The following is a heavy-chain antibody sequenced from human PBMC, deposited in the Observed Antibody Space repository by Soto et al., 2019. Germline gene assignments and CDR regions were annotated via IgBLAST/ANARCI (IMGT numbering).Heavy chain of an antibody. CDR3: ARPPDHCSSNNCRAWSIDY. V-gene: IGHV3-23*01. D-gene: IGHD2-2*01. J-gene: IGHJ4*02. CDR2: ISGSAGST. CDR1: GFTFSSYA. Sequence: GGSLRLSCAAFGFTFSSYAMSWVRQTPGQGLEWVSSISGSAGSTYYADSVKGRFTISRDNSKTTLYLQMNSLRAEDTAVYYSARPPDHCSSNNCRAWSIDYWGQGTLVTVSS.